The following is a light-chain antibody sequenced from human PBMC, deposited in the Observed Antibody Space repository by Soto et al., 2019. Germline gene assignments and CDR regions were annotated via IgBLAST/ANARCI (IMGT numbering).Light chain of an antibody. J-gene: IGKJ1*01. CDR3: MQALQTPRT. Sequence: DIVMTQSPLSLPVTPGEPASISCRSSQSLLHSNGYNSLDWYLQKPGQSPQLMIYLGSNRSSGVPDRFSGSGSGTDFTLKISRVEAEAVGVYYCMQALQTPRTFGKVIKVEIK. V-gene: IGKV2-28*01. CDR2: LGS. CDR1: QSLLHSNGYNS.